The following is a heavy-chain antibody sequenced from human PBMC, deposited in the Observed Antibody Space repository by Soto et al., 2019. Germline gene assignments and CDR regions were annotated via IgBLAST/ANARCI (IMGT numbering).Heavy chain of an antibody. CDR2: IYYSGST. CDR3: ARDGRHYYDSSCYYYLDY. V-gene: IGHV4-31*03. D-gene: IGHD3-22*01. J-gene: IGHJ4*02. CDR1: GGSISSGGYY. Sequence: SETLSLTCTVSGGSISSGGYYWSWIRQHPGKGLEWIGYIYYSGSTYYNPSLKSRVTISVDTSKNQFSLKLSSVTAADTAVYYCARDGRHYYDSSCYYYLDYWGQGTLVTVSS.